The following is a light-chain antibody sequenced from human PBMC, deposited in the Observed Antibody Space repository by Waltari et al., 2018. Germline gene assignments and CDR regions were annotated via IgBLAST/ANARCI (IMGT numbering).Light chain of an antibody. V-gene: IGKV4-1*01. J-gene: IGKJ3*01. CDR3: QQYYTSPCT. CDR1: QSLLYRSNNKNN. Sequence: DIVMTQSPDSLAVSLGERATINCTSSQSLLYRSNNKNNLAWYQQKPGQPPKLLIYWASTRESGVPDRFSGSGSGTDFTLTISSLQAEDVAVYYCQQYYTSPCTFGPGTKVDIK. CDR2: WAS.